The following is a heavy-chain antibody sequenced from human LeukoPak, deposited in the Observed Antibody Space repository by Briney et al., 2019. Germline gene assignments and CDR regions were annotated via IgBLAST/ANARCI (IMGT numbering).Heavy chain of an antibody. CDR3: ARDKEPYGSGSSFDY. CDR2: ISGSGDRT. J-gene: IGHJ4*02. CDR1: GFTFSSSA. V-gene: IGHV3-23*01. Sequence: GGSLRLSCAASGFTFSSSAMNWVRQAPGKGLEWVSTISGSGDRTYYADSVKGRFTISRDNAKNSLYLQMNSLRAEDTAVYYCARDKEPYGSGSSFDYWGQGTLVTVSS. D-gene: IGHD3-10*01.